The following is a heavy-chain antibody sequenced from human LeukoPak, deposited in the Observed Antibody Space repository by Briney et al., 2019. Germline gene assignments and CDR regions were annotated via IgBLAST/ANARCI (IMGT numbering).Heavy chain of an antibody. D-gene: IGHD5-18*01. CDR3: ARAPFGYSYGPGYYFDY. CDR1: GGSFSGYY. Sequence: PSETLSLTCAVYGGSFSGYYWSWIRQPPGKGLEWIGEINHSGSTNYNPSLKSRVTISVDTSKNQFSLKLSSVTAADTAVYYCARAPFGYSYGPGYYFDYWGQGTLVTVSS. V-gene: IGHV4-34*01. J-gene: IGHJ4*02. CDR2: INHSGST.